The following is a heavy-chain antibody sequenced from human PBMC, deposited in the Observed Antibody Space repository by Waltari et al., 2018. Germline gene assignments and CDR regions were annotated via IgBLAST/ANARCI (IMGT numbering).Heavy chain of an antibody. V-gene: IGHV1-8*02. J-gene: IGHJ5*02. Sequence: QVQLVQSGAEVQKPGASVKVSCKASGYTFTIYDIHWVRQGTGQGPEWRGWMNPNSGNTGYAQKFQGRVTMTRNTSISTAYMELSSLRSEDTAVYYCARGRGMINWFDPWGQGTLVTVSS. D-gene: IGHD3-16*01. CDR1: GYTFTIYD. CDR2: MNPNSGNT. CDR3: ARGRGMINWFDP.